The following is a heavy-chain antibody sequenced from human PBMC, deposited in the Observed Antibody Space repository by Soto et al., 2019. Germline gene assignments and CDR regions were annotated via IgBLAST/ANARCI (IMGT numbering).Heavy chain of an antibody. J-gene: IGHJ4*02. CDR2: IRSRADSYAT. V-gene: IGHV3-73*01. Sequence: EVHLVESGGDLVQPGGSLKLSCAASEFTFSGSMLHWVRQASGRGLEWIGHIRSRADSYATAYAASVNGRFTISRDDFKNTAYLQMNSLKTEDTAVYYCAIRDYWGQGTLVTVSS. CDR1: EFTFSGSM. CDR3: AIRDY.